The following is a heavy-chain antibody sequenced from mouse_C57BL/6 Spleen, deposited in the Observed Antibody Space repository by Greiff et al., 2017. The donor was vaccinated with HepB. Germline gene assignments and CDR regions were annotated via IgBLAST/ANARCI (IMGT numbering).Heavy chain of an antibody. CDR3: ARDYGSPYAMDY. Sequence: LQESGAELARPGASVKLSCKASGYTFTSYGISWVKQRTGQGLEWIGEIYPRSGNTYYNEKFKGKATLTADKSSSTAYMELRSLTSEDSAVYFCARDYGSPYAMDYWGQGTSVTVSS. CDR2: IYPRSGNT. CDR1: GYTFTSYG. D-gene: IGHD1-1*01. J-gene: IGHJ4*01. V-gene: IGHV1-81*01.